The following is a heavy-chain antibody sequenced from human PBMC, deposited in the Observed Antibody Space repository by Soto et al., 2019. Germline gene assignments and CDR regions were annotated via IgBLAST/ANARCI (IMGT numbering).Heavy chain of an antibody. D-gene: IGHD2-8*02. CDR1: GFSFSTSAVG. V-gene: IGHV2-5*02. CDR2: IYWDDDK. Sequence: QITLTQSGPTLVTPTQTLTLTCTFSGFSFSTSAVGVGSIRQPPGKALDWLALIYWDDDKRYSPFLKRRLTSAKDTSTNQVVLTMTNMDPVDTGTYYCAHLYWAASGPRYYFAHWGQGTLVTGSS. CDR3: AHLYWAASGPRYYFAH. J-gene: IGHJ4*02.